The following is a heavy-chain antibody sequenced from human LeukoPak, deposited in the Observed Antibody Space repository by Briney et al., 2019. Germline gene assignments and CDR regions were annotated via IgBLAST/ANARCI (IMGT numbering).Heavy chain of an antibody. CDR3: ARRDSSARGAFDI. Sequence: GGSLRLSCAASGFTFSSYAMHWVRQAPGKGLEWVAVISYDGSNKYYADSVKGRFTISRDNSKNTLYLQMNSLRAEDTAVYYCARRDSSARGAFDIWGQGTMVTVSS. CDR2: ISYDGSNK. J-gene: IGHJ3*02. V-gene: IGHV3-30-3*01. CDR1: GFTFSSYA. D-gene: IGHD3-22*01.